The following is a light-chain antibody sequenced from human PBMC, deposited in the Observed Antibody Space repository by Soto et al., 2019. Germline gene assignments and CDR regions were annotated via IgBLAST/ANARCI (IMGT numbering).Light chain of an antibody. Sequence: QSVLTQPASVSGSPGQSITISCTGTSSDVGGYNYVSWYQHHPGKAPKLMIYDVSNRPSGVSSRFSGSKSGNTASLTISGLQPEDEADYYCSSYTNSNTRQIVFGTGTKVTVL. V-gene: IGLV2-14*03. J-gene: IGLJ1*01. CDR2: DVS. CDR1: SSDVGGYNY. CDR3: SSYTNSNTRQIV.